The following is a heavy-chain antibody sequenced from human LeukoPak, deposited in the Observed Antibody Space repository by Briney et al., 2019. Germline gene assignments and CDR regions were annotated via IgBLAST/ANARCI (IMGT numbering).Heavy chain of an antibody. Sequence: GGSLRLSCAASGFTFSDYEMNWVRQAPGKGLEWILHISTSGSIIHYADSVKGRFTISRDNAKNSLYLQMNSLRAEDTAVYYCARDHGSSSWYGNYYYMDVWGKGTTVTVSS. CDR1: GFTFSDYE. V-gene: IGHV3-48*03. CDR2: ISTSGSII. J-gene: IGHJ6*03. CDR3: ARDHGSSSWYGNYYYMDV. D-gene: IGHD6-13*01.